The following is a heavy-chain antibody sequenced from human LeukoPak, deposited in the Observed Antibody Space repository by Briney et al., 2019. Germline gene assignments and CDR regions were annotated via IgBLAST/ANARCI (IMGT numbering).Heavy chain of an antibody. J-gene: IGHJ5*02. Sequence: ASVKVSCKASGYTFTGYYMHWVRQAPGQGLEWMGWINPNSGGTNYAQKFQGRVTMTRDTSIGTAYMELSRLRSDDTAVYYCARVSMVRGVITPPLGQGTLVTVSS. V-gene: IGHV1-2*02. CDR1: GYTFTGYY. D-gene: IGHD3-10*01. CDR2: INPNSGGT. CDR3: ARVSMVRGVITPP.